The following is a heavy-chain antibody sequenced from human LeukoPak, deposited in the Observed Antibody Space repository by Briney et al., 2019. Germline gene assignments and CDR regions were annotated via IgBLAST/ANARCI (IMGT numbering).Heavy chain of an antibody. CDR1: GGSISSSSYY. CDR2: IYYSGST. V-gene: IGHV4-39*01. J-gene: IGHJ5*02. Sequence: SETLSLTCTVSGGSISSSSYYWGWIRQPPGKRLEWIGSIYYSGSTYYNPSLKSRVTISVDTSKNQFSLKLSSVTAADTAVYYCARHCSSTSCYTGWFDPWGQGTLVTLSS. D-gene: IGHD2-2*02. CDR3: ARHCSSTSCYTGWFDP.